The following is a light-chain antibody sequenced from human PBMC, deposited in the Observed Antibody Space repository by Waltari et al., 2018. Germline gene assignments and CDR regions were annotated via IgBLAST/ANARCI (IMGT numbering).Light chain of an antibody. J-gene: IGKJ3*01. Sequence: DIQMTQSPSTLSASVGDRVTITCRASQSISSWLAWYQQKPGKAPKPLIYKASSLESGVPSRFSGSGSGTEFTLTISSLQPDDFATYYCQQYNSYSHTFGPGTKVDIK. CDR2: KAS. CDR1: QSISSW. V-gene: IGKV1-5*03. CDR3: QQYNSYSHT.